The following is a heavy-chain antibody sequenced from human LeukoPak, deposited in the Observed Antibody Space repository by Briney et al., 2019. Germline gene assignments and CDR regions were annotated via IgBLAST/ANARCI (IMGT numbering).Heavy chain of an antibody. Sequence: TSETLSLTCTVSGYSISSGYYWGWIRQPPGKGLEWVSAISGSGGSTYYADSVKGRFTISRDNSKNTLYLQMNSLRAEDTAAYYCAKGELRESAAGSFDYWGQGTLVTVSS. CDR3: AKGELRESAAGSFDY. CDR2: ISGSGGST. V-gene: IGHV3-23*01. D-gene: IGHD6-13*01. J-gene: IGHJ4*02. CDR1: GYSISSGYY.